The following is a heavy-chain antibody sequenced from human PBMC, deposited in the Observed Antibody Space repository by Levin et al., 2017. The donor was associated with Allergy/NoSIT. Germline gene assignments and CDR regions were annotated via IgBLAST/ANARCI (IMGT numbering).Heavy chain of an antibody. J-gene: IGHJ6*02. Sequence: GESLKISCAASGILFSSYDMNWVRQAPGKGLEWVSSISAGGNYLYYADSVKGRFTISRDNAKNSLFLQMNSLRAEDTAVYYCASWAMYHYDRSAFDYFYYAMDVGGQGTTVTVSS. CDR2: ISAGGNYL. CDR1: GILFSSYD. V-gene: IGHV3-21*01. D-gene: IGHD3-22*01. CDR3: ASWAMYHYDRSAFDYFYYAMDV.